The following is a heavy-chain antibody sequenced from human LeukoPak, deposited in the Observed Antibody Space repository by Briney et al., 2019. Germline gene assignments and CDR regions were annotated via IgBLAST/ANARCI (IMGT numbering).Heavy chain of an antibody. CDR1: GGSFSSYA. V-gene: IGHV1-69*06. CDR2: IIPIFGTA. J-gene: IGHJ4*02. Sequence: GASVKVSCKASGGSFSSYAMSRVRQAPGQGLEWMGGIIPIFGTANYAQKFQGRVTITADKSTSTAYMELSSLRSEDTAVYYCARGGGYCSSTSCPEFDYWGQGTLVTVSS. D-gene: IGHD2-2*01. CDR3: ARGGGYCSSTSCPEFDY.